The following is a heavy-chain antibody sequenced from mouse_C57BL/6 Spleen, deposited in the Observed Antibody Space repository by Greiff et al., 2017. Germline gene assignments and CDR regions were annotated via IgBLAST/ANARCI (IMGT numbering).Heavy chain of an antibody. Sequence: QVQLQQPGAELVRPGSSVKLSCKASGYTFTSYWMHWVKQRPIQGLDWIGNIDPSDSEPHYNQQFKDKATLTVDKSSSPAYMQLSSLTSEDSAVYYCARGAITTVVEDYFDYWGQGTTLTVSA. CDR1: GYTFTSYW. CDR2: IDPSDSEP. D-gene: IGHD1-1*01. CDR3: ARGAITTVVEDYFDY. V-gene: IGHV1-52*01. J-gene: IGHJ2*01.